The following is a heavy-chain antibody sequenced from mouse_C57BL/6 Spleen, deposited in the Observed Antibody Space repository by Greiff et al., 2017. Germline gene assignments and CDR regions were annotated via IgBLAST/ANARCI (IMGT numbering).Heavy chain of an antibody. CDR2: ISSGSSTI. J-gene: IGHJ1*03. CDR1: GFTFSDYG. Sequence: EVMLVESGGGLVKPGGSLKLSCAASGFTFSDYGMHWVRQAPEKGLEWVAYISSGSSTIYYADTVKGRFTISRDNAKNTLFLQMTSLRSEDTAMXSCARNYYGSSYWYFDVWGTGTTVTVSS. V-gene: IGHV5-17*01. D-gene: IGHD1-1*01. CDR3: ARNYYGSSYWYFDV.